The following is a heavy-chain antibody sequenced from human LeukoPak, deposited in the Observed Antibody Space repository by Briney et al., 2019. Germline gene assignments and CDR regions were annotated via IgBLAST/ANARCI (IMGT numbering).Heavy chain of an antibody. V-gene: IGHV3-21*01. CDR2: ISSSSGYK. CDR3: ARTSGESTAALRAPFDY. J-gene: IGHJ4*02. Sequence: GGSLRLSCAASGFTFSSYSMTWVRQAPGKGLEWVSSISSSSGYKYYADSVEGRFTISRDNAKNSLYLQMDSLRAEDAAVYYCARTSGESTAALRAPFDYWGQGTLATVSS. D-gene: IGHD6-6*01. CDR1: GFTFSSYS.